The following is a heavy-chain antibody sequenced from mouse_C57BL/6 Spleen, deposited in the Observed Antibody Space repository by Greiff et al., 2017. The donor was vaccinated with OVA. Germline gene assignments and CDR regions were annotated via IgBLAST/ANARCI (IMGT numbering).Heavy chain of an antibody. Sequence: VQLQQSGPVLVQPGASVKLSCKASGYTFTDYYMNWVKQSHGKSLEWIGVINPYNGGTSYNKKFKGKATLTVDKSSSTDYMELNSLTSEDSAVYSCARSHGSSYDYAMDYWGQGTSVTVSS. J-gene: IGHJ4*01. CDR1: GYTFTDYY. CDR2: INPYNGGT. D-gene: IGHD1-1*01. CDR3: ARSHGSSYDYAMDY. V-gene: IGHV1-19*01.